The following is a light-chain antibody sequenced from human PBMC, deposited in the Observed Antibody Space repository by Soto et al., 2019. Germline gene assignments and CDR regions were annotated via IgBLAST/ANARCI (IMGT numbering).Light chain of an antibody. Sequence: EIVLTQSPATVSLSPGERATLSCRASQSVASYLAWYQQKPGQAPRLLIYDTSNRATGTPARFSGSGSGTDFTLTISSLEPEDFALYYCQQRSNWLLTFGGGTKVEIK. CDR3: QQRSNWLLT. J-gene: IGKJ4*01. V-gene: IGKV3-11*01. CDR1: QSVASY. CDR2: DTS.